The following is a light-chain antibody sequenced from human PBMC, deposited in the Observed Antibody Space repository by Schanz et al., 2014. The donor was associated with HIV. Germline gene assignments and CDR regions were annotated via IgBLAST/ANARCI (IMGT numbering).Light chain of an antibody. CDR1: SSDVGGYNY. J-gene: IGLJ2*01. V-gene: IGLV2-14*03. Sequence: QFALTQPASVSGSPGQSITISCTGTSSDVGGYNYVSWYQQHPGIAPKLMIYDVSNRPSGVSNRFSGSKSGNTASLTISGLQAEDEADYYCSSYTSSSTLDVVFGGGTKLTVL. CDR3: SSYTSSSTLDVV. CDR2: DVS.